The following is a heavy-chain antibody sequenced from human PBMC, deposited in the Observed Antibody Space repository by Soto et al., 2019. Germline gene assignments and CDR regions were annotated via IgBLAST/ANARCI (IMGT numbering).Heavy chain of an antibody. Sequence: ASVKVSCKASGYRFTNHGISWVRQAPGQGLEWMGWISGNDGKTKYARKFQGRVTMTTDTSTSTAYMEMNSLRHDDTAVYYCARDFYPLAYYFDYWGEGTLVTVSS. V-gene: IGHV1-18*01. CDR2: ISGNDGKT. J-gene: IGHJ4*02. CDR1: GYRFTNHG. CDR3: ARDFYPLAYYFDY.